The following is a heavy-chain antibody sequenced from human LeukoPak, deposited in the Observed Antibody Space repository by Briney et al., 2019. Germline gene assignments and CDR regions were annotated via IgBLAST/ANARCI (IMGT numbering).Heavy chain of an antibody. Sequence: ASVKVSCKASGYTFTSYYMHWVRQAPGQGLEWMGIINPSGGSTSYAQKFQGRVTMTRDTSTSTVYMELSRLRSDDTAVYYCARPLYDFWSGYYDWGQGTLVTVSS. CDR2: INPSGGST. CDR3: ARPLYDFWSGYYD. V-gene: IGHV1-46*01. D-gene: IGHD3-3*01. J-gene: IGHJ4*02. CDR1: GYTFTSYY.